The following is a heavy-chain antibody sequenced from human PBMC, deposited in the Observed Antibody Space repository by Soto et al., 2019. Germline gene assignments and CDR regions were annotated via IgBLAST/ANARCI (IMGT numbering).Heavy chain of an antibody. CDR2: ISYDGSKK. Sequence: QVQLVESGGGVVQPGRSLRLSCAASGFTFSSYDIHWVRQAPGKGLAWVAVISYDGSKKYYADSVKGLFTISRDNTQNTQHPQVNTLTGADMAVYYCAQAYRGPFEVWGQGTMVTVSS. CDR1: GFTFSSYD. J-gene: IGHJ3*01. V-gene: IGHV3-30*03. D-gene: IGHD5-12*01. CDR3: AQAYRGPFEV.